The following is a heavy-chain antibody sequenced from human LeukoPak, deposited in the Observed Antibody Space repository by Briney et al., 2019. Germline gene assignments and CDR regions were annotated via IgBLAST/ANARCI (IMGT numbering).Heavy chain of an antibody. J-gene: IGHJ4*02. CDR1: GFTFDDYA. CDR3: AKDIGNYGPGDDY. D-gene: IGHD3-16*01. Sequence: GGSLRLSCAASGFTFDDYAMHWVRQAPGKGLEWVSGISWSSGSIGYADSVKGRFTISRDNAKNSLYLQMNSLRAEDTALYYCAKDIGNYGPGDDYWGQGTLVTVSS. V-gene: IGHV3-9*01. CDR2: ISWSSGSI.